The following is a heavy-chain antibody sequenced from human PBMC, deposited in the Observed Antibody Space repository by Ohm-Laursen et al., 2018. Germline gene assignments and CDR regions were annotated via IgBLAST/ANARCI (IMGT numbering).Heavy chain of an antibody. CDR2: IYGSGST. CDR1: GGSISGNY. V-gene: IGHV4-4*07. D-gene: IGHD1-20*01. J-gene: IGHJ4*02. Sequence: TLSLTCTVSGGSISGNYWSWIRQPAGKGLEWIGRIYGSGSTHYNPSLKSRVTMSVDTSKSQFSLKLSSVTAADTAVYYCARYITGSYFDYWGQGTLVTVSS. CDR3: ARYITGSYFDY.